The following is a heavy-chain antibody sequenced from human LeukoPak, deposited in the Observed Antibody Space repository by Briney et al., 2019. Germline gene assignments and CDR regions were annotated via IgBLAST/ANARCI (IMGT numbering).Heavy chain of an antibody. CDR2: INHGGNT. D-gene: IGHD1-1*01. CDR3: ARPNSGGDWYFDL. V-gene: IGHV4-34*01. J-gene: IGHJ2*01. CDR1: GGFFSGYY. Sequence: SETLSLTCAVSGGFFSGYYWTWIRQTPGKGLEWIGEINHGGNTIYNPSLETRVTISVDTSKKQFSLKMTSLTAADTAVYYCARPNSGGDWYFDLWGRGTLVTVSS.